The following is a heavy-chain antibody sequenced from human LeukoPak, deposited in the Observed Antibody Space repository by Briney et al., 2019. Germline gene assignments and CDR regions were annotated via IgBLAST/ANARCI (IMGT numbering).Heavy chain of an antibody. CDR3: ASLVGWSGYYSDAFDI. CDR2: INPSGGST. D-gene: IGHD3-3*01. Sequence: ASVKVSCKASGYTFTSYYMHWVRQAPGQGLEWMGIINPSGGSTSYAQKFQGRVTMTRDTSTSTVYMELSSLRSEGTAVYYCASLVGWSGYYSDAFDIWGQGTMVTVSS. CDR1: GYTFTSYY. V-gene: IGHV1-46*01. J-gene: IGHJ3*02.